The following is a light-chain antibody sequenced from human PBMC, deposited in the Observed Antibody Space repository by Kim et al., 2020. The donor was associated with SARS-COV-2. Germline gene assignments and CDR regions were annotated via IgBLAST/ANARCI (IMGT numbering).Light chain of an antibody. Sequence: QSALTQPRSVSGSPGQSVTISCTGTNSDVGGYNYVSWYQQHPGKAPKLMIYDVNKRPSGVPDRFSGSKSGDTASLTISGLQAEDEADYYCCSYAGSYTFEVFGGGTQLTVL. V-gene: IGLV2-11*01. CDR2: DVN. CDR3: CSYAGSYTFEV. J-gene: IGLJ2*01. CDR1: NSDVGGYNY.